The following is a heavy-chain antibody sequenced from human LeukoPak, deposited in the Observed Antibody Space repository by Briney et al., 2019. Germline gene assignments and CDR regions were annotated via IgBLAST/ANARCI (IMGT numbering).Heavy chain of an antibody. CDR3: ARVSFRGYSYEIDY. Sequence: GGSLRLSCAASGFTFSSYGMHWVRQAPGKGLEWVAVIWYGGSNKYYADSVKGRFTISRDNSKNTLYLQMNSLRAEDTAVYYCARVSFRGYSYEIDYWGQGTLVTVSS. CDR1: GFTFSSYG. D-gene: IGHD5-18*01. V-gene: IGHV3-33*08. CDR2: IWYGGSNK. J-gene: IGHJ4*02.